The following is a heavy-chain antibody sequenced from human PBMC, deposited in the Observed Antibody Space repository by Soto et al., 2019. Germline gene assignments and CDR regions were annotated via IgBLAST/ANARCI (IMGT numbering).Heavy chain of an antibody. CDR3: ARGSPYDFWSGYRYYYMDV. D-gene: IGHD3-3*01. CDR1: GGSISSYY. CDR2: IYYSGST. V-gene: IGHV4-59*01. J-gene: IGHJ6*03. Sequence: SETLSLTCTVSGGSISSYYWSWIRQPPGKGLEWIGYIYYSGSTNYNPSLKSRATISVDTSKNQFSLKLSSVTAADTAVYYCARGSPYDFWSGYRYYYMDVWGKGTTVTVSS.